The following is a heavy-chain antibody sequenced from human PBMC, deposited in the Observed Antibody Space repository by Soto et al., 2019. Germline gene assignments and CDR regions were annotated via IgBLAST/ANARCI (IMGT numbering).Heavy chain of an antibody. J-gene: IGHJ4*02. D-gene: IGHD6-13*01. CDR1: GGSISSSSYY. CDR2: IYYSGNA. V-gene: IGHV4-39*01. Sequence: SETLSLTCTVSGGSISSSSYYWGWIRQPPGKGLEWIGSIYYSGNAYYNPSLKSRAAVSVDTSKNQFSLKVTSVTATDAAVYYCARHKDTSSRYLLPDFWGQGTLVTVSS. CDR3: ARHKDTSSRYLLPDF.